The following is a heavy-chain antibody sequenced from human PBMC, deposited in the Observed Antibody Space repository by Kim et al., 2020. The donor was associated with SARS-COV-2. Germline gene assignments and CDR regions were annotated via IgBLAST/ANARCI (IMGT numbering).Heavy chain of an antibody. CDR1: VFTFSTYA. CDR3: AKKGCSSTSCYNNY. Sequence: GGSLRLSCAASVFTFSTYAMSWVRQAPGKGLEWVSSISYTGGSTFYPDSVKGRFTISRDNSKNTLYLQMNTLRAEDTAVYYCAKKGCSSTSCYNNYWGQGTLVTVSS. CDR2: ISYTGGST. D-gene: IGHD2-2*02. J-gene: IGHJ4*02. V-gene: IGHV3-23*01.